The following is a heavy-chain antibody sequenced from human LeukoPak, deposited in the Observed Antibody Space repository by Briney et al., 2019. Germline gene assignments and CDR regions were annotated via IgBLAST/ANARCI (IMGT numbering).Heavy chain of an antibody. CDR3: ARASVGGAAAGTSDY. D-gene: IGHD6-13*01. CDR2: IIPIFGTA. CDR1: GGTFSSYA. Sequence: SVKVSCKASGGTFSSYAISWVRQAPGQGLGWMGGIIPIFGTANYAQKFQGRVTITADESTSTAYMELSSLRSEDTAVYYCARASVGGAAAGTSDYWGQGTLVTVSS. J-gene: IGHJ4*02. V-gene: IGHV1-69*01.